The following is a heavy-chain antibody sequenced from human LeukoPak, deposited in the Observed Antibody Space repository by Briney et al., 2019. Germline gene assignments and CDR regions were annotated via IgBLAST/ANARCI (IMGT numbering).Heavy chain of an antibody. CDR3: ARDSFATYSNY. Sequence: SETLSLTCAVYSGSLSGFYWSWIRQPPGRGLEWIGEINRIGSANYNPSLRSRVTVSVDTSKSQFSLKLSSVTAADTAVYYCARDSFATYSNYWGQGTLVTVSS. J-gene: IGHJ4*02. V-gene: IGHV4-34*01. CDR2: INRIGSA. D-gene: IGHD4-11*01. CDR1: SGSLSGFY.